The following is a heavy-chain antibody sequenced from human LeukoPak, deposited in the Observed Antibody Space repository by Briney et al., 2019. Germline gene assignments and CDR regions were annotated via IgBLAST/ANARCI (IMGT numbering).Heavy chain of an antibody. CDR2: INPNSGGT. V-gene: IGHV1-2*02. CDR1: GYTFTGYY. Sequence: GASVKVSCKASGYTFTGYYMHWVRQAPGQGLEWMGWINPNSGGTNYAQKFQGRVTMTRDTSISTAYMELSRLRSDDTAVYYCARDQNSAAYYYDSSGYYGPFDIWGQGTMVTVSS. D-gene: IGHD3-22*01. CDR3: ARDQNSAAYYYDSSGYYGPFDI. J-gene: IGHJ3*02.